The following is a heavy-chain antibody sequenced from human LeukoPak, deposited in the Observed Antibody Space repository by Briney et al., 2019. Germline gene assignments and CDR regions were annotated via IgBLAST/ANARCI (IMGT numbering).Heavy chain of an antibody. CDR1: GFTFNNAW. Sequence: GGSLRLSCAASGFTFNNAWMSRVRQAPGKGLEWVANIKQDGSEKYYVDSVKGRFTISRDNAKNSLYLQMNSLRAEDTAVYYCARDHDYYGSGSYYNDYWGQGTLVTVSS. V-gene: IGHV3-7*01. CDR2: IKQDGSEK. J-gene: IGHJ4*02. CDR3: ARDHDYYGSGSYYNDY. D-gene: IGHD3-10*01.